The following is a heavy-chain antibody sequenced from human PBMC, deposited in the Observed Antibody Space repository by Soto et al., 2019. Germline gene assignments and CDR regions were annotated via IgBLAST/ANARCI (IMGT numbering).Heavy chain of an antibody. CDR3: ARHYDDRANNAFDI. CDR1: GDSIISGHW. Sequence: QVQLRESGPGLVKPSGTLSLTCAVSGDSIISGHWWSWVRQSPGKGLEWIGEIYHSGSTNDNPSLKSRVTMSVDKSKTQVSLKLISVTAADAAIYYCARHYDDRANNAFDIWGQGTLVTVSS. J-gene: IGHJ3*02. D-gene: IGHD3-16*01. CDR2: IYHSGST. V-gene: IGHV4-4*02.